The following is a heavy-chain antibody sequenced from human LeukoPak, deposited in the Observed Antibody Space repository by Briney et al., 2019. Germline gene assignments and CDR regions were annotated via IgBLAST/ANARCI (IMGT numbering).Heavy chain of an antibody. CDR3: ARNTYYYDSSGYVTGAFDI. D-gene: IGHD3-22*01. CDR1: GGSISSSSYY. Sequence: PSETMSLTSTVSGGSISSSSYYWGWIRQPPGKGLEWIGSIYYSGSTYYNPSLKSRVTISVDRSKHQFSLKLSSVTAADTAVCYCARNTYYYDSSGYVTGAFDIWGQGTMVTVSS. CDR2: IYYSGST. J-gene: IGHJ3*02. V-gene: IGHV4-39*01.